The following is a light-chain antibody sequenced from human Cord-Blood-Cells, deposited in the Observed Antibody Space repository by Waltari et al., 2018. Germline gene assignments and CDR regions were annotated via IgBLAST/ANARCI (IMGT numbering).Light chain of an antibody. Sequence: IQMTQSPSSLSAPVGDRVTITCLASQSISSYLNWYQQKPGKAPKLLIYAASSLQSGVPSRFSGSGSGTDFTLTISSLQPEDFATYYCQQSYSTPWTFGQGTKVEIK. J-gene: IGKJ1*01. CDR2: AAS. CDR3: QQSYSTPWT. CDR1: QSISSY. V-gene: IGKV1-39*01.